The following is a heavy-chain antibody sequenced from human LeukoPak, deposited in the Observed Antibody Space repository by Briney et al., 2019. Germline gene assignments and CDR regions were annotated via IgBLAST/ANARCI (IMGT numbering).Heavy chain of an antibody. V-gene: IGHV3-21*05. Sequence: GGSLRLPCAASGFTFSSYEMNWVRQAPGKGLEWVSYISSGTSYIYYADSVKGRFTISRDNAKNTLYLQMNSLRAEDTAVYYCAKVAPGYYYYMDVWGKGTTVTVSS. CDR1: GFTFSSYE. J-gene: IGHJ6*03. CDR2: ISSGTSYI. CDR3: AKVAPGYYYYMDV.